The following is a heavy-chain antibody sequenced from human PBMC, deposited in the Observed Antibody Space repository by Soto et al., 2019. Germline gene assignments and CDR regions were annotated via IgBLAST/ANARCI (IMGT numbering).Heavy chain of an antibody. J-gene: IGHJ4*02. CDR2: ISGSDGST. Sequence: GSLRLSCVASGFSFISYAISFFRLSPGKWLEWVSVISGSDGSTYYADSVKGRFTISRDNSKNTLYLQMNSLRAEDTAVYYCAKDRERDAWYEDYWGQGTLVTVSS. D-gene: IGHD6-13*01. CDR1: GFSFISYA. CDR3: AKDRERDAWYEDY. V-gene: IGHV3-23*01.